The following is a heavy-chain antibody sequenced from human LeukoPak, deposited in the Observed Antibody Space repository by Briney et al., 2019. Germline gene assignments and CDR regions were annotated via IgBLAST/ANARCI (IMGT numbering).Heavy chain of an antibody. CDR3: ARAACTNGVCYFFDY. CDR1: GFTFSSYS. V-gene: IGHV3-21*01. CDR2: ISSSSSYI. Sequence: GGSLRLSCAASGFTFSSYSMNWVRQAPGKGLEWVSSISSSSSYIYYADSVKGRFTISRDNAKNSLYLQMNSLRAEDTAVYYCARAACTNGVCYFFDYWGQGTRVTVSS. J-gene: IGHJ4*02. D-gene: IGHD2-8*01.